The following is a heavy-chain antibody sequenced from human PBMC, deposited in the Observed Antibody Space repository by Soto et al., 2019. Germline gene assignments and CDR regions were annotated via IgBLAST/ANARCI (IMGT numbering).Heavy chain of an antibody. CDR1: GDSVSSNSAA. CDR3: ARSQIAVAGPRTYYYGMDV. J-gene: IGHJ6*02. V-gene: IGHV6-1*01. Sequence: PSQTLSLTCAISGDSVSSNSAAWNWIRQSPSRGLEWLGRTYYRSKWYNDYAVSVKSRITINPDTSKNQFSLQLNSVTPEDTAVYYCARSQIAVAGPRTYYYGMDVWGQGTTVTVSS. D-gene: IGHD6-19*01. CDR2: TYYRSKWYN.